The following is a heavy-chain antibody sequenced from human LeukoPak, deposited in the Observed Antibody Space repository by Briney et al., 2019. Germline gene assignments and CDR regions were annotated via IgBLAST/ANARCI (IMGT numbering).Heavy chain of an antibody. CDR1: GYTFTGYY. D-gene: IGHD1-26*01. Sequence: ASVKASCKASGYTFTGYYMHWVRQAPGQGLEWMGWINPNSGGTNYAQKFQGRVTMTRDTSISTAYMELSRLRSDDTAVYYCASEDRIVGATSVGAFDIWGQGTMVTVSS. J-gene: IGHJ3*02. CDR2: INPNSGGT. CDR3: ASEDRIVGATSVGAFDI. V-gene: IGHV1-2*02.